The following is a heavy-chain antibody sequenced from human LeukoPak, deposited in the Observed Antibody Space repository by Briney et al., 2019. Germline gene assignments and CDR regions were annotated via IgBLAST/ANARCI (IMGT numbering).Heavy chain of an antibody. D-gene: IGHD2-21*01. CDR1: GFSFSNYE. CDR2: IYTDGTI. Sequence: PGGSLRLSCVASGFSFSNYEFSWVRQAPGKGPEWLSHIYTDGTIYQADSVKGRFAISRDNAKSSLYLEMNSLSVADTAVYYCARASDSFFDQWGQGPLVTVSS. V-gene: IGHV3-48*03. J-gene: IGHJ4*02. CDR3: ARASDSFFDQ.